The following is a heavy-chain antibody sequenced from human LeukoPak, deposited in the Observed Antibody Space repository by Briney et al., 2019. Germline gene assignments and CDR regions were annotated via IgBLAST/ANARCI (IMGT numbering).Heavy chain of an antibody. Sequence: GGSLRLSCAASGFAFSSDWMSWVRQAPGKGLEWVANINHDGGETYYVDSMKGRFTVSRDNTKNSVYLQMNSLRAEDTAVYYCARVMNYGLDVWGQGTTVTVSS. CDR1: GFAFSSDW. J-gene: IGHJ6*02. D-gene: IGHD2-8*01. V-gene: IGHV3-7*01. CDR3: ARVMNYGLDV. CDR2: INHDGGET.